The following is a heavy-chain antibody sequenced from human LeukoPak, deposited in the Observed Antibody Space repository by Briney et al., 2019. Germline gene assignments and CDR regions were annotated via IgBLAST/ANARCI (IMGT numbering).Heavy chain of an antibody. D-gene: IGHD5-18*01. V-gene: IGHV3-7*01. CDR1: GFTFSSYW. CDR3: ARWIQLWAFAKERYFDY. J-gene: IGHJ4*02. Sequence: GGSLRLSCAASGFTFSSYWMSWVRQAPGKGLEWVANIKQDGSEKYYVDSVKGRFTISRDNAKNSLYLQMNSLRAEDTAVYYCARWIQLWAFAKERYFDYWGQGTLVTVSS. CDR2: IKQDGSEK.